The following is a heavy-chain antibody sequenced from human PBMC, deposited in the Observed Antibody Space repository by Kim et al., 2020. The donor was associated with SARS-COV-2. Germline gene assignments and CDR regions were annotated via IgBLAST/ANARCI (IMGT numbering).Heavy chain of an antibody. CDR3: ARDLRGSIAAAPYSFYYHM. CDR1: GGTFNSQA. CDR2: ISPIHDTT. V-gene: IGHV1-69*04. D-gene: IGHD6-13*01. J-gene: IGHJ6*03. Sequence: SVKVSCKASGGTFNSQAISWVRQEPGQGLEWVGRISPIHDTTNYAQRLQGRVTITADKSTSTAYMELSSLRSEDTAVYYCARDLRGSIAAAPYSFYYHM.